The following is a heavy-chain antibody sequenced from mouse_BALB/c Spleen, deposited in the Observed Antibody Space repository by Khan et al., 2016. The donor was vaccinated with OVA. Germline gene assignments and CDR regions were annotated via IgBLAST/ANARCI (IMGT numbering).Heavy chain of an antibody. Sequence: EVELVESGGGLVQPGGSLKLSCAASGFTFSSYGMSWVRQTPDKRLELVATINSNGGSTYYPDSVKGRFTISRDNATNTLYLQMSSLKSEDTAMYSCARMRRTINWGQGTTLTVSS. CDR3: ARMRRTIN. CDR1: GFTFSSYG. J-gene: IGHJ2*01. CDR2: INSNGGST. V-gene: IGHV5-6-3*01.